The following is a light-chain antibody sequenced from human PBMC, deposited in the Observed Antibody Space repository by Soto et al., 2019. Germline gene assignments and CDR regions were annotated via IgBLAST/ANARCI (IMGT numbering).Light chain of an antibody. CDR2: GAS. CDR3: QQYNNWPLT. CDR1: QSVSSN. V-gene: IGKV3-15*01. J-gene: IGKJ4*01. Sequence: ETVMTQSPATLSVSPGERATLSCRASQSVSSNLAWYQQKAGQAPRLLIYGASTRAASIPARFSGSGSGTEFTLTISSLQSEDFAVYYCQQYNNWPLTFGGGTKVDIK.